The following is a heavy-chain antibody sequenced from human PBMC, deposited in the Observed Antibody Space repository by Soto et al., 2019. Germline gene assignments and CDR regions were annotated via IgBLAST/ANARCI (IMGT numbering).Heavy chain of an antibody. Sequence: PGGSLRLSCAASGFTFSSYEMNWVRQAPGKGLEWVSYISSSGSTIYYADSVKGRFTISRDNAKNSLYLQVNSLRAEDTAVYYCARVTRFTIFGVAYRGMDVWGQGTTVTVSS. V-gene: IGHV3-48*03. J-gene: IGHJ6*02. CDR3: ARVTRFTIFGVAYRGMDV. D-gene: IGHD3-3*01. CDR1: GFTFSSYE. CDR2: ISSSGSTI.